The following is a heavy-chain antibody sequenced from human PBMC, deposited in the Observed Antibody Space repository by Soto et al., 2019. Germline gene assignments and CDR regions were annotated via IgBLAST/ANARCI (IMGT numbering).Heavy chain of an antibody. CDR2: ISYDGSNK. J-gene: IGHJ4*02. CDR1: GFTFSSYA. Sequence: GGSLRLSCAASGFTFSSYAMHWVRQAPGKGLEWVAVISYDGSNKYYADFVKGRFTISRDNSKNTLYLQMNSLRAEDTAVYYCARARSHFDWTPGRYWGQGTLVTVSS. CDR3: ARARSHFDWTPGRY. V-gene: IGHV3-30-3*01. D-gene: IGHD3-9*01.